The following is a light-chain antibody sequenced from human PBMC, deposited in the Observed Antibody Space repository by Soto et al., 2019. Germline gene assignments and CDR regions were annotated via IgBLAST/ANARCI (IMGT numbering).Light chain of an antibody. CDR2: KAS. V-gene: IGKV1-5*03. Sequence: DIQMPQSPSTLAASVGARVTITCRASQSISGWLAWYQQKPGKAPKLLIYKASNLETGVPSRFSGSGSGTEFTLTINSLQPDDFATYYCKQYNSYPITFGQGTRLEIK. CDR1: QSISGW. CDR3: KQYNSYPIT. J-gene: IGKJ5*01.